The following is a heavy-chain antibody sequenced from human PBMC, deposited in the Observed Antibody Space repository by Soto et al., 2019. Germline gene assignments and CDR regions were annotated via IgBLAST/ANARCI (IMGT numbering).Heavy chain of an antibody. CDR2: IIPILGIA. V-gene: IGHV1-69*08. CDR1: GGTFSSYT. CDR3: ARDTPVVVAATTKYGMDV. D-gene: IGHD2-15*01. Sequence: QVQLVQSGAEVKKPGSSVKVSCKASGGTFSSYTISWVRQAPGQGLEWMGRIIPILGIANYAQKFQGRVTITADNSTSTAYMELSSLRSEDTAVYYCARDTPVVVAATTKYGMDVWGQGTTVTVSS. J-gene: IGHJ6*02.